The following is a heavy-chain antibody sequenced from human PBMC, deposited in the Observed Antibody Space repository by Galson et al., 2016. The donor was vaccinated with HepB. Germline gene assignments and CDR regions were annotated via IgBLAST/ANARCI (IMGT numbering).Heavy chain of an antibody. V-gene: IGHV1-2*06. D-gene: IGHD3-9*01. CDR3: ARENWFFDY. J-gene: IGHJ4*02. CDR1: GYTFSHFR. Sequence: SVKVSCKASGYTFSHFRVHWVRQAPGQGLEWMGRINPNSGAADYAQNFQGRVTMTTDTSITTFYMVLNSLTSDDTAVYFCARENWFFDYWGQGTPVAVSP. CDR2: INPNSGAA.